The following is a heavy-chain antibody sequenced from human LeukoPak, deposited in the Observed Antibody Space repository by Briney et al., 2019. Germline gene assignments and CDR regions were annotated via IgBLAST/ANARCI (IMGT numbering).Heavy chain of an antibody. CDR3: AKEGADITMIVVGGRYYFDY. D-gene: IGHD3-22*01. V-gene: IGHV3-23*01. J-gene: IGHJ4*02. Sequence: PGGSLRLSCAASGFTFSSYAMSWVRQAPGEGLEWVSAISGSGGSTYYADSVKGRFTISRDNSKNTLYLQMNSLRAEDTAVYYCAKEGADITMIVVGGRYYFDYWGQGTLVTVSS. CDR1: GFTFSSYA. CDR2: ISGSGGST.